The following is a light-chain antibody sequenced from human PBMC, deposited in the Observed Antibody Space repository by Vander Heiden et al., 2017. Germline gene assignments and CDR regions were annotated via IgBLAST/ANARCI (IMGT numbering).Light chain of an antibody. CDR3: KQDPQMYT. V-gene: IGKV2-28*01. CDR2: LGS. J-gene: IGKJ2*01. CDR1: QSLLHSNGYNY. Sequence: DIVMTQSPLSLPVTPGEPASISCRSSQSLLHSNGYNYLAWYLQKPGQSPQLLIYLGSNRAYGVPDRSTASGSGTDFTLKSSRVEAENVGVYYFKQDPQMYTFGQGTKLEMK.